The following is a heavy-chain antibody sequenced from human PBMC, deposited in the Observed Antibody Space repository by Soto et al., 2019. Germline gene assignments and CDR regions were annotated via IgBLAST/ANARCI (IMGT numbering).Heavy chain of an antibody. J-gene: IGHJ4*02. CDR1: GGSISSYY. CDR3: ARSMVYATHYFDY. CDR2: IYYSGST. D-gene: IGHD2-8*01. V-gene: IGHV4-59*01. Sequence: SETLSLTCTVSGGSISSYYWSWIRQPPGKGLEWIGYIYYSGSTNYNPSLKSRVTISVDTSKNQLSLKLSSVTAADTAVYYCARSMVYATHYFDYGGQGTLVTVPS.